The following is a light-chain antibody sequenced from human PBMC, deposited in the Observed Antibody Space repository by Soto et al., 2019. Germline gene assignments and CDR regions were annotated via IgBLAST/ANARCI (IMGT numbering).Light chain of an antibody. Sequence: QSALTQPPSASGSPGQSVTISCTGTSGDVGGYNYVSWYQQHPGKAPKLMISEVTKRPSGVPDRFSGSKSGNTASLTVSGLQAEDEADYYCTSYVGNDIWVFGGGTKLTVL. J-gene: IGLJ3*02. CDR3: TSYVGNDIWV. CDR1: SGDVGGYNY. CDR2: EVT. V-gene: IGLV2-8*01.